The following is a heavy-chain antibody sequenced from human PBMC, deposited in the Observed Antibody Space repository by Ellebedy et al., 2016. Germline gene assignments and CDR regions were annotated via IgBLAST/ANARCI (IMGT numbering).Heavy chain of an antibody. CDR2: IIPIFGTA. Sequence: SVKVSXXASGGTFSSYAISWVRQAPGQGLEWMGGIIPIFGTANYAQKFQGRVTITADESTSTAYMELSSLRSEDTAVYYCARGYDSSGYHGWFNPWGQGTLVTVSS. D-gene: IGHD3-22*01. J-gene: IGHJ5*02. CDR1: GGTFSSYA. V-gene: IGHV1-69*13. CDR3: ARGYDSSGYHGWFNP.